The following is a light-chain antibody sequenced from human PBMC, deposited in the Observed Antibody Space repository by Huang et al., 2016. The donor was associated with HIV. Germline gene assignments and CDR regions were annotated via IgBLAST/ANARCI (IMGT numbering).Light chain of an antibody. CDR3: QQYNSYPYT. V-gene: IGKV1-5*01. CDR2: DAS. Sequence: DIQMTQSPSTLSASVGERVTITCRASQDINKWLAWYQQEPGKAPKLLIYDASTLESGVPSRFSGSGSGTEFTLTVSSLQPDNSATYYCQQYNSYPYTFGQGTKLEIK. J-gene: IGKJ2*01. CDR1: QDINKW.